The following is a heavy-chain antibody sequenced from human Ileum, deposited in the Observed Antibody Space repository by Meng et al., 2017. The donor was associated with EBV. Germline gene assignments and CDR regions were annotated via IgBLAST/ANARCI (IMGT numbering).Heavy chain of an antibody. V-gene: IGHV4-39*01. D-gene: IGHD3-3*01. CDR3: ARRYYGVPFDN. CDR2: IYYSGST. Sequence: LQLNGSGPGLVKPSETLSLTCAVSGDSISSSNHWWGWIRQPPGKGLEWVGTIYYSGSTFYNPSLKSRVTISLDTSKNQFSLKVSSVTAADTAVYYCARRYYGVPFDNWGQGTLVTVSS. CDR1: GDSISSSNHW. J-gene: IGHJ4*02.